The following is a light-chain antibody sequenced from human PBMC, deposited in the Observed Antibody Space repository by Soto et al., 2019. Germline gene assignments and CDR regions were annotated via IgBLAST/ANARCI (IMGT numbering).Light chain of an antibody. CDR2: GAS. CDR1: HSVSSSY. J-gene: IGKJ5*01. V-gene: IGKV3-20*01. CDR3: HQYVSSSPIT. Sequence: EIVLTQSPGTLSLSPGERATLSCRASHSVSSSYLAWYQQKPGQAPRLLIYGASSRATGIPDRFSGSGSGTNFSLTISRLEAEEYAAYYYHQYVSSSPITFGQGTRLEIK.